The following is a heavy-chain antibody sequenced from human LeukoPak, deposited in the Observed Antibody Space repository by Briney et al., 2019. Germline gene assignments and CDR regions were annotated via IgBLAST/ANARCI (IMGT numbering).Heavy chain of an antibody. J-gene: IGHJ5*02. Sequence: ASVKVSCKASGYTFTSYGIIWVRQAPGQGLEWMGWISAYNGNTNYAQKLQGRVTMTTDTSTSTAYMELRSLRSDDTAVYYCARDRRIANWFDPWGQGTLVTVSS. CDR3: ARDRRIANWFDP. V-gene: IGHV1-18*01. CDR2: ISAYNGNT. D-gene: IGHD6-13*01. CDR1: GYTFTSYG.